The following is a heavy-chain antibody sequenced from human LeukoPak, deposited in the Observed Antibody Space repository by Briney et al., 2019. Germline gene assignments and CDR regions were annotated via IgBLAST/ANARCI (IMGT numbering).Heavy chain of an antibody. CDR1: GYTFTVYF. J-gene: IGHJ4*02. Sequence: ASVKVSCKASGYTFTVYFLHWVRQAPGQGLEWMGWINPNNGGALHAQKFQGRVTMTRDSSISTAYMELNGLMPDDTAVYFCARGDYGDLQYFENWGQGTLVTVSS. V-gene: IGHV1-2*02. CDR2: INPNNGGA. CDR3: ARGDYGDLQYFEN. D-gene: IGHD4-17*01.